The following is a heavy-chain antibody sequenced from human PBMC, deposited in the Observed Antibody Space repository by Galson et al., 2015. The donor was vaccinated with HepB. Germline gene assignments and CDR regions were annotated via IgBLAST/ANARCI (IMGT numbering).Heavy chain of an antibody. CDR2: IYWDDDK. CDR1: GLSLSTSGVG. J-gene: IGHJ3*02. CDR3: AHRLWEGPTPRAFDI. D-gene: IGHD1-26*01. V-gene: IGHV2-5*02. Sequence: PALVKPTQTLTLTCTFSGLSLSTSGVGVGWIRQPPGKALEWLALIYWDDDKRYSPSLKSRLTITKDTSKNQVVLTMTNMDPVDTATYYCAHRLWEGPTPRAFDIWGQGTMVTVSS.